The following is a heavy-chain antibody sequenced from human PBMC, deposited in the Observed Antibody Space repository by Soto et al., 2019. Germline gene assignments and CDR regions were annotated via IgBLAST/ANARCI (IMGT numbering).Heavy chain of an antibody. CDR2: IYYSGST. CDR3: ARHATGGTYPLDY. D-gene: IGHD1-26*01. CDR1: GGSISGSY. J-gene: IGHJ4*02. Sequence: PSETLSLTCTVSGGSISGSYWSWIRQPPGKGLEWIAYIYYSGSTNYNPSLQSRVTISVDTSKNQFSLKVSSVTAADTAVYYCARHATGGTYPLDYWGQGTQVTVSS. V-gene: IGHV4-59*08.